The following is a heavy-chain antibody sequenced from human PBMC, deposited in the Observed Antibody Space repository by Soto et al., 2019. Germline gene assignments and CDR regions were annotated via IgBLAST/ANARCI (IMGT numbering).Heavy chain of an antibody. CDR1: GYTFTSYG. Sequence: ASVKVSCKASGYTFTSYGINWVRQATGQGLEWMGWMNPNSGNTGYAQKFQGRVTMTRNTSISTAYMELSSLRSEDTAVYYCARSAGYYDSSGYSRRDYYYGMDVWGQGTTVTVSS. V-gene: IGHV1-8*01. CDR3: ARSAGYYDSSGYSRRDYYYGMDV. CDR2: MNPNSGNT. J-gene: IGHJ6*02. D-gene: IGHD3-22*01.